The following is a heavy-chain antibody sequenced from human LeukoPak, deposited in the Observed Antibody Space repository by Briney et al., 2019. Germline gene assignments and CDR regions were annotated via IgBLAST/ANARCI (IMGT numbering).Heavy chain of an antibody. CDR1: GFTFDDYG. Sequence: GPGGSLRLSCAASGFTFDDYGMSWVRQAPGKGLEWVSGINWNGGSTGYADSVKGRFTTSRDNAKNSLYLHMNSLRAEDTALYYCARGHPPQLERPGDYWGQGTLVTVSS. D-gene: IGHD1-1*01. CDR2: INWNGGST. V-gene: IGHV3-20*04. J-gene: IGHJ4*02. CDR3: ARGHPPQLERPGDY.